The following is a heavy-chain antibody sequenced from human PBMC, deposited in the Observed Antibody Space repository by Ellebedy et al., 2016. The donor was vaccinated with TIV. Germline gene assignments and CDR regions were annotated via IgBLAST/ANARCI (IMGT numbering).Heavy chain of an antibody. CDR1: GFTFSPYS. CDR3: ARVDILRWYYFDS. D-gene: IGHD3-9*01. Sequence: GESLKISCAASGFTFSPYSMNWVRQAPGKGLEWISYISGSSLTEHYADSVKGRFTISRDNAKNSVYLQMNSLRVEDTAIYYCARVDILRWYYFDSWGQGTLVTVSS. V-gene: IGHV3-48*04. J-gene: IGHJ4*02. CDR2: ISGSSLTE.